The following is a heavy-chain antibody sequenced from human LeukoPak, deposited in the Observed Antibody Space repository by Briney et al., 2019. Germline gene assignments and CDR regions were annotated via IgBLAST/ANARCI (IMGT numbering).Heavy chain of an antibody. V-gene: IGHV1-2*02. CDR1: GYTFTGYY. D-gene: IGHD1-1*01. Sequence: GAPVKVSCKASGYTFTGYYMHWVRQAPGQGLEWMGWINPNSGGTNYAQKFQGRVTMTRDTSISTAYMELSRLRSDDTAVYYCARDSEGTPSLLYWGQGTLVTVSS. CDR3: ARDSEGTPSLLY. J-gene: IGHJ4*02. CDR2: INPNSGGT.